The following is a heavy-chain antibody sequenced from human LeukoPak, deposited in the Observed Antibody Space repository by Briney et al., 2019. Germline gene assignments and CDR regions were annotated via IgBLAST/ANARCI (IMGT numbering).Heavy chain of an antibody. D-gene: IGHD3-16*02. Sequence: ASVKVSCKASGYTFTGYYMHWVRQAPGQGLEWMGWINPNSGGTNYAQKFQGRVTMTRDTSISTAYMELSRLRSDDTAVYYCANIGMITLGGVIPDAFDIWGQGTMVTVSS. J-gene: IGHJ3*02. V-gene: IGHV1-2*02. CDR1: GYTFTGYY. CDR2: INPNSGGT. CDR3: ANIGMITLGGVIPDAFDI.